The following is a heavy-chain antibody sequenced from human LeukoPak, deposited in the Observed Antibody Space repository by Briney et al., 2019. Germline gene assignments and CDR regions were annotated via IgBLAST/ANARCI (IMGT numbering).Heavy chain of an antibody. CDR3: TRGLADESSPQGMDV. CDR2: TYYRSKWLN. CDR1: GDSVSSNSAA. Sequence: SQTLSPTCAISGDSVSSNSAAWNWIRQSPSRGLEWLGRTYYRSKWLNDYALSVKSRISINPDTSKNQFSLQLNSVTPEDTAVYYCTRGLADESSPQGMDVWGQGTTVTVSS. V-gene: IGHV6-1*01. J-gene: IGHJ6*02. D-gene: IGHD3-9*01.